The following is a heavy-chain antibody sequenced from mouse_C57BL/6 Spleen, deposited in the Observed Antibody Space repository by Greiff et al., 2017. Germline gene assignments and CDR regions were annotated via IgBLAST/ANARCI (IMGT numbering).Heavy chain of an antibody. J-gene: IGHJ1*03. CDR3: ARTHYYGSSYGYFDV. CDR1: GYAFSSSW. CDR2: IYPGDGDT. Sequence: VQLKESGPELVKPGASVKISCKASGYAFSSSWMNWVKQRPGKGLEWIGRIYPGDGDTNYNGKFKGKATLTADKSSSTAYMQLSSLTSEDSAFYFCARTHYYGSSYGYFDVWGTGTTVTVSS. D-gene: IGHD1-1*01. V-gene: IGHV1-82*01.